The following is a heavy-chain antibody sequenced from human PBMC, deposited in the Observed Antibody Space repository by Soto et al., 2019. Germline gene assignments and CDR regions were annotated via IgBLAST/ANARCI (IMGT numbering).Heavy chain of an antibody. CDR3: AKDPHGVVCGGGSCYSMAFDF. V-gene: IGHV3-30*18. Sequence: QVQLVESGGGVVQPGRSLRLSCAASGFTFSSYGMHWVRQAPGKGLEWVAVISYDGTNKYYADSVKGRFTISRDNSKNTLYLQMNSLRAEDTAVYYCAKDPHGVVCGGGSCYSMAFDFRGQGTLVTVSS. CDR2: ISYDGTNK. J-gene: IGHJ4*02. CDR1: GFTFSSYG. D-gene: IGHD2-15*01.